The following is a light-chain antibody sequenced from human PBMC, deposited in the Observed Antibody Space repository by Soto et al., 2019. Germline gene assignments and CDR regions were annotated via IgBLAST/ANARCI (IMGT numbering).Light chain of an antibody. CDR2: DVN. CDR1: SSDVGVYDF. V-gene: IGLV2-14*03. CDR3: SSYTTSTTRV. J-gene: IGLJ2*01. Sequence: ALTQPASVSGSPGQSITISCAGTSSDVGVYDFVSWYQQHPGKAPKLLIYDVNNRPAGISNRFSGSKSGNTASLTISGLQAEDEADYYCSSYTTSTTRVFGGGTKLTVL.